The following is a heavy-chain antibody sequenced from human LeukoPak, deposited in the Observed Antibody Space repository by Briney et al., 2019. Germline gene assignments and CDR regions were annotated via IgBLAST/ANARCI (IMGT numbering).Heavy chain of an antibody. CDR2: ISGSGGGT. J-gene: IGHJ4*02. Sequence: GGSLRLSCAASGFTFSSYAMNWVRQAPGKGLEWVSTISGSGGGTYYTDSVKGRFTISRDNSKNTLFLQMNSLRAEDTAIYYCARRFLGSYFDYWGQGTLVTVSS. D-gene: IGHD3-3*01. CDR1: GFTFSSYA. V-gene: IGHV3-23*01. CDR3: ARRFLGSYFDY.